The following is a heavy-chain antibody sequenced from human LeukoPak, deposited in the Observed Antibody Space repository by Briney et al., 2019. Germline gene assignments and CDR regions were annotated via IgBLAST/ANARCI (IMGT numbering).Heavy chain of an antibody. J-gene: IGHJ5*02. Sequence: GGSLRLSCAASGFTFTSYVMSWVRQAPGKGLEWVSGVSGSGGSTFYADSVKGRFTISRDNSKNTLYLQMNSLRAEDSAVCYCAKDSGVWGFDTWGQGTLVTVSS. D-gene: IGHD6-13*01. V-gene: IGHV3-23*01. CDR2: VSGSGGST. CDR1: GFTFTSYV. CDR3: AKDSGVWGFDT.